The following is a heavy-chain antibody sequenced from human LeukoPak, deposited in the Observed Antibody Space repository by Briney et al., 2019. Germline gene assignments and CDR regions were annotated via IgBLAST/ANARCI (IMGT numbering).Heavy chain of an antibody. D-gene: IGHD6-13*01. CDR3: AKDSSIAAAGRLGFDY. V-gene: IGHV3-30*02. Sequence: PGGSLRLSCATYGFTFSTSGMHWVRQAPGKGLEWVAFIRYDGSDTYYADSVKGRFIISRDNSKNTLYLQMNSLRVEDTAVYYCAKDSSIAAAGRLGFDYWGQGTLVTVSS. CDR1: GFTFSTSG. J-gene: IGHJ4*02. CDR2: IRYDGSDT.